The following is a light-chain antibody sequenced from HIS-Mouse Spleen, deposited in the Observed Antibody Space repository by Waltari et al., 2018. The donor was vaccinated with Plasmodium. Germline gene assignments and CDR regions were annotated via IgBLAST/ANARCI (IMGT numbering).Light chain of an antibody. V-gene: IGLV3-10*01. CDR3: YSTDSSGNHRV. CDR1: ALPKKY. Sequence: SYELTQPPSVSVSPGQTARITCSGDALPKKYAYWYQQKSGQAPVLVIYEDSERPSGNPEGFPGSRSGTNATLTISGAQVEDEADYYCYSTDSSGNHRVFGGGTKLTVL. CDR2: EDS. J-gene: IGLJ3*02.